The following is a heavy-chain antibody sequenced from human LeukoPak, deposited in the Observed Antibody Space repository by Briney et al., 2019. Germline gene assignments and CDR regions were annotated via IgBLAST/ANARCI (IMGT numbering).Heavy chain of an antibody. J-gene: IGHJ4*02. CDR1: GFRFGHHY. D-gene: IGHD3-10*01. Sequence: GGSLRLSCATSGFRFGHHYMRWLRQAPGKGPECISYISANGGDIAYANSVRGRFTISRDNAKNSLFLQMRSLRVEDTAVYHCVRHSGRAGGQWGQGTLVAVSS. CDR2: ISANGGDI. V-gene: IGHV3-11*01. CDR3: VRHSGRAGGQ.